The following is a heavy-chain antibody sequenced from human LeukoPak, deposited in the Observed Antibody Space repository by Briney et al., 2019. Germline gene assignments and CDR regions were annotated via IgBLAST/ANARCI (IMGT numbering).Heavy chain of an antibody. J-gene: IGHJ4*02. CDR2: IKQDGSEK. D-gene: IGHD3-9*01. V-gene: IGHV3-7*01. CDR3: ARDGENYDILTGYYNKGFDY. Sequence: GGSLRLSCAASGFTFSSYWMSWVRQAPGKGLEWVANIKQDGSEKYYVDSVKGRFTISRDNAKNSLYLQMNSLRAEDTAVYYCARDGENYDILTGYYNKGFDYWGQGTLVTVSS. CDR1: GFTFSSYW.